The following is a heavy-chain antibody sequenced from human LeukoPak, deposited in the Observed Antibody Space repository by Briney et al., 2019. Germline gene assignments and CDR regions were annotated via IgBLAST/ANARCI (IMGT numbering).Heavy chain of an antibody. V-gene: IGHV1-46*01. CDR3: ARGLRRGGIAGTHY. CDR1: VYTFTSYY. CDR2: INPSGGST. Sequence: WASVKVSCKASVYTFTSYYMHWVRQAPGQGLEWRGIINPSGGSTSYAQPFQGRVTMTRDTSTSTVYMELSSLRSEGTAVYYCARGLRRGGIAGTHYWGQGTLVTVSS. D-gene: IGHD6-13*01. J-gene: IGHJ4*02.